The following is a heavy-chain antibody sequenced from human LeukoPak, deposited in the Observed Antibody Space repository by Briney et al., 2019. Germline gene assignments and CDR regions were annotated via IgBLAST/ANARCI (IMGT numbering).Heavy chain of an antibody. CDR1: GGSISSYY. CDR3: ARVAYCGGGSCYLMDV. D-gene: IGHD2-15*01. V-gene: IGHV4-4*07. Sequence: SETLSLTCTVSGGSISSYYWSWIRQPAGKGLERIGRIYTSGSTNYNPSLKSRVTMSVDTSKNQFSLKLSSVTAADTAVYYCARVAYCGGGSCYLMDVWGKGTTVTVSS. CDR2: IYTSGST. J-gene: IGHJ6*03.